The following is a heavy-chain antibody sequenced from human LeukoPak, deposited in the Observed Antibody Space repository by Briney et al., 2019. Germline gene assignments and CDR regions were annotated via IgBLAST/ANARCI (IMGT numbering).Heavy chain of an antibody. J-gene: IGHJ5*02. CDR1: GGSISSSSYY. D-gene: IGHD3-22*01. V-gene: IGHV3-11*01. CDR2: ISSSGSTI. CDR3: ARDCRPLTYYYDSSGYYYGLYNWFDP. Sequence: LSLTCTVSGGSISSSSYYWGWIRQAPGKGLEWVSYISSSGSTIYYADSVKGRFTISRDNAKNSLYLQMNSLRAEDTAVYYCARDCRPLTYYYDSSGYYYGLYNWFDPWGQGTLVTVSS.